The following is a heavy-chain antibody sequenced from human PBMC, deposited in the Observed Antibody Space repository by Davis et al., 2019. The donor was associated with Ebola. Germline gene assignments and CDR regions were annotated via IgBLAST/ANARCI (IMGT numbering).Heavy chain of an antibody. CDR3: ARHSYGYGVGY. CDR2: INTNTGNP. V-gene: IGHV7-4-1*02. Sequence: ASVKVSCKASGYTFTSYGISWVRQAPGQGLEWMGWINTNTGNPTYAQGFTGRFVFSLDTSVSTAYLQISSLKAEDTAVYYCARHSYGYGVGYWGQGTLVTVSS. D-gene: IGHD5-18*01. CDR1: GYTFTSYG. J-gene: IGHJ4*02.